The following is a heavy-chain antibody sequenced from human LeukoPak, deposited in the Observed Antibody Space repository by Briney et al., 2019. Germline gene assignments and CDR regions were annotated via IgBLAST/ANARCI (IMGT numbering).Heavy chain of an antibody. CDR2: INHSGST. Sequence: PSETLSLTCAVYGGSFSGYYWSWIRQPPGKGLEWIGEINHSGSTNYNPSLKSRVTISVDTSKNQFSLQLNSVTAADTAVYYCARHPITGAFDYWGQGTLVTVSS. CDR3: ARHPITGAFDY. V-gene: IGHV4-34*01. D-gene: IGHD1-20*01. CDR1: GGSFSGYY. J-gene: IGHJ4*02.